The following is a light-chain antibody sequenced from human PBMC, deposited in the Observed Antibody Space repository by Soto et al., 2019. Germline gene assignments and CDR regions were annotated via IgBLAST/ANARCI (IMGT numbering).Light chain of an antibody. Sequence: QSVLTQPASVPGSPGQSITISCTGTSSDVGGYNYVSWYQQHPGKAPKLMIYDVSNRPSGVSNRFSGSKSGNTASLTISGLQAEDEADDYCSSYTSSSTPYVVFGGGTKVTVL. V-gene: IGLV2-14*01. CDR1: SSDVGGYNY. CDR3: SSYTSSSTPYVV. J-gene: IGLJ2*01. CDR2: DVS.